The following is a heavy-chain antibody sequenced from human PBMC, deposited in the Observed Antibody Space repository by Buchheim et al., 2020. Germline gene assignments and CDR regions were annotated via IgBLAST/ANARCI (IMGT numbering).Heavy chain of an antibody. CDR1: GDTVSSNGVA. D-gene: IGHD2-15*01. V-gene: IGHV6-1*01. J-gene: IGHJ4*02. Sequence: QVQLQQSGPGLVKPSQTLSLTCAISGDTVSSNGVAWSRIRQSPSRGLEWLGRTFYRAKWYNDYAVSVKSRIAIKPDTSKNQFSLQLNSVNPEDTAVYFCARGVVDTFYFDSWSRGSL. CDR2: TFYRAKWYN. CDR3: ARGVVDTFYFDS.